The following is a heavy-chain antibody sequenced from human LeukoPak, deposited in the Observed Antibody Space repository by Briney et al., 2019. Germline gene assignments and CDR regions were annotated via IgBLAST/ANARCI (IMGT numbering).Heavy chain of an antibody. CDR1: GFTFSSYG. Sequence: GTSLRLSCAASGFTFSSYGMHWVRQAPGKGLEWVALISYDGSTKYYSDSVKGRFTTSRDNSKNTLYLQMNSLRVEDTAVYYCAKGTAGSCSGSSCYPLDSWGQGTLVTVSS. V-gene: IGHV3-30*18. J-gene: IGHJ4*02. CDR2: ISYDGSTK. CDR3: AKGTAGSCSGSSCYPLDS. D-gene: IGHD2-2*01.